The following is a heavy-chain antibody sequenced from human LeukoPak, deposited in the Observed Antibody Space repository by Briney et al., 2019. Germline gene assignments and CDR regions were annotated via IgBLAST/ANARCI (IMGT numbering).Heavy chain of an antibody. CDR2: IYTSGST. J-gene: IGHJ6*03. CDR3: ASSSWSRSYYYYYMDV. Sequence: SETLSLTCTVSGGSISSYYWSWIRQPAGKGLEWIGRIYTSGSTNYNPSLKSRVTMSVDTFKNQFSLKLSSVTAADTAVYYCASSSWSRSYYYYYMDVWGKGTMVTVSS. D-gene: IGHD6-13*01. V-gene: IGHV4-4*07. CDR1: GGSISSYY.